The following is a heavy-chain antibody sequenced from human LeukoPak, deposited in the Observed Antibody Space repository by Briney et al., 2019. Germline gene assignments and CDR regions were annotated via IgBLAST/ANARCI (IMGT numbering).Heavy chain of an antibody. CDR3: ARDPGGYSSGGELDV. D-gene: IGHD6-19*01. Sequence: GRSLRLSCGASGFTFSSYDMHWVRRAPGKGLEWVAGIRYDGRHTYHADSVKGRFTISRDNSKNTLYLQMESLKTEDTAVYYCARDPGGYSSGGELDVWGKGTTVTVSS. J-gene: IGHJ6*04. CDR1: GFTFSSYD. CDR2: IRYDGRHT. V-gene: IGHV3-30*03.